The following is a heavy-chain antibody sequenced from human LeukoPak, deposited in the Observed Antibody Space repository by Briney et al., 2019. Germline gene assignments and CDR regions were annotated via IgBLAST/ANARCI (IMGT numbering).Heavy chain of an antibody. V-gene: IGHV4-39*07. D-gene: IGHD3-22*01. CDR3: ARPYDSSGYYLGGEYFQH. Sequence: SETLSLTCTVSGGSISSSSYYWGWIRQPPGKGLEWIGSIYYSGSTYYNPSLKSRVTISVDTSKNQFSLKLSSVTAADTAVYYCARPYDSSGYYLGGEYFQHWGQGTLVTVSS. CDR1: GGSISSSSYY. J-gene: IGHJ1*01. CDR2: IYYSGST.